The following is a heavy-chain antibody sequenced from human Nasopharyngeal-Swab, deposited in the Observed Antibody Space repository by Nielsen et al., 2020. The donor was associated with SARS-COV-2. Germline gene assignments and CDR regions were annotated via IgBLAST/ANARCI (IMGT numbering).Heavy chain of an antibody. CDR1: GYTFTSFA. CDR2: INTNTGNP. Sequence: ASVKVSCKASGYTFTSFAMNWVRQAPGQGLEWMGWINTNTGNPMYAQGFTGRFVFSLDTSASTAYLQINSLRAEDTAVYYCAREWVGYYDSSGAGSFGYWGQGTLVTVSS. D-gene: IGHD3-22*01. V-gene: IGHV7-4-1*02. J-gene: IGHJ4*02. CDR3: AREWVGYYDSSGAGSFGY.